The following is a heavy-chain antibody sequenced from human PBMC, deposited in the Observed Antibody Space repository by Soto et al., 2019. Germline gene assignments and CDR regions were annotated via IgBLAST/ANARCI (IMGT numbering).Heavy chain of an antibody. Sequence: ESGGGVVHPGRSLRLSCAASGFTFSTYGMHWVRQPPGKGLEWVAVISSDGKSEHYADPVKGRFSISRDNSKNTLSLQMNSLRVEDTAVYYCAKTITTYSGDSRGRGALVDYWGQGTLVTVSS. CDR1: GFTFSTYG. V-gene: IGHV3-30*18. CDR3: AKTITTYSGDSRGRGALVDY. CDR2: ISSDGKSE. D-gene: IGHD3-22*01. J-gene: IGHJ4*02.